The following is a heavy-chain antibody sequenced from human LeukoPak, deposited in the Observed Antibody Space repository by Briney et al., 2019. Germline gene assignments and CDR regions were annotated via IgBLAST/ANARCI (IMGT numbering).Heavy chain of an antibody. V-gene: IGHV4-59*01. CDR2: IYSSGST. CDR3: ARAHTSSWYMDY. Sequence: KPSETLSLTCSVSGGSISSYYWSWIRQPPGKGLEGVGYIYSSGSTYYNPSLKSRVTISVATSEHQLSLRLNSVTAADTALYYCARAHTSSWYMDYWGQGTLVTVSS. CDR1: GGSISSYY. J-gene: IGHJ4*02. D-gene: IGHD6-13*01.